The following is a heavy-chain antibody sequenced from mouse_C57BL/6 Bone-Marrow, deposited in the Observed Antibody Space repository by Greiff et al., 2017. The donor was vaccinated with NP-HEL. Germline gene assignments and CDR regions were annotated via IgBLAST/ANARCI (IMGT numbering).Heavy chain of an antibody. CDR3: YYYGSRALT. D-gene: IGHD1-1*01. J-gene: IGHJ2*01. V-gene: IGHV1-19*01. CDR1: GYTFTDYY. CDR2: INPYNGGT. Sequence: VQLQQSGPVLVKPGASVKMSCKASGYTFTDYYMNWVKQSHGKSLEWIGVINPYNGGTSYNQKFKGKATLTVDKSSSTAYMELNSLTSEDSAVYYCYYYGSRALTGGQGTTLTVSS.